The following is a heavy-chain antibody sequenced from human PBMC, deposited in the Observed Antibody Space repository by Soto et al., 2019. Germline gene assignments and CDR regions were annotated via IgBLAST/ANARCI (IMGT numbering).Heavy chain of an antibody. Sequence: PSETLSLTCAVSGGSISSGGYSWNWIRQPPGKGLEWIGYSYHSGSTLYNPSLKSRVTISIDKSKNQFSLKLSSVTAADTAVYYCARDQLEGNWFDPWGQGTLVTSPQ. CDR1: GGSISSGGYS. CDR3: ARDQLEGNWFDP. CDR2: SYHSGST. V-gene: IGHV4-30-2*01. D-gene: IGHD1-1*01. J-gene: IGHJ5*02.